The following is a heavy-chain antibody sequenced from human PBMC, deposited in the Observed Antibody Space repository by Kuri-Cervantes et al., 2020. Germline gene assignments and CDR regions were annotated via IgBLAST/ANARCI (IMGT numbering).Heavy chain of an antibody. V-gene: IGHV3-9*01. CDR1: GFTFDDYA. D-gene: IGHD2-15*01. Sequence: GGSLRLSCAASGFTFDDYAMHWVRQAPGKGLEWVSGISWNSGSIGYADSVKGRFTISRDNAKNSLYLQMNSLRDEDTAVYYCARGAYCSGGSCYSRDYYGMDVWGQGTTVTVSS. CDR2: ISWNSGSI. CDR3: ARGAYCSGGSCYSRDYYGMDV. J-gene: IGHJ6*02.